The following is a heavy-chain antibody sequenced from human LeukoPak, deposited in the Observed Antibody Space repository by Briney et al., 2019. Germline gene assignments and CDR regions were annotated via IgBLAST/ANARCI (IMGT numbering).Heavy chain of an antibody. CDR1: GFTFGDYA. CDR2: IRSKAYGGTT. V-gene: IGHV3-49*03. Sequence: GRSLRLSCTASGFTFGDYAMSWFRQAPGKGLEWVGFIRSKAYGGTTEYAASVKGRFTISRDDSKSIAYLQMNSLKTEDTAVYYSTSGYYDSAYYFDYWGQGTLVTVSS. CDR3: TSGYYDSAYYFDY. J-gene: IGHJ4*02. D-gene: IGHD3-22*01.